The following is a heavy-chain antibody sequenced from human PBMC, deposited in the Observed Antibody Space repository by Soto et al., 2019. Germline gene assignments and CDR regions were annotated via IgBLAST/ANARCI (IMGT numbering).Heavy chain of an antibody. CDR1: GYSFTSYW. V-gene: IGHV5-51*01. D-gene: IGHD2-15*01. CDR2: IYPGDSDT. CDR3: SRTIPSGPQVYYYYYGMDV. J-gene: IGHJ6*02. Sequence: PGESLKISCKGSGYSFTSYWIGWVRQMPGKGLEWMRIIYPGDSDTRYSPSFQGQVTISADKSIGTAYLQWSSLKASDTAMYYCSRTIPSGPQVYYYYYGMDVWGQGTTVTVSS.